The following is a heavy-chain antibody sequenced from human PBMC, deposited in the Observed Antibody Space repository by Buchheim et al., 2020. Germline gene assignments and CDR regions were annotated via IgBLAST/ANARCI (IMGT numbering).Heavy chain of an antibody. D-gene: IGHD2-2*01. CDR1: GYSFTSYW. V-gene: IGHV5-10-1*01. Sequence: EVQLVQSGAEVKKPGESLRISCKGSGYSFTSYWISWVRQMPGKGLEWMGRIDPSDSYTNYSPSFQGHVTISADKSISTAYLQWSSLKASDTAMYYCGSHRYCSSTSCYYYYGMDVWGQGTT. J-gene: IGHJ6*02. CDR3: GSHRYCSSTSCYYYYGMDV. CDR2: IDPSDSYT.